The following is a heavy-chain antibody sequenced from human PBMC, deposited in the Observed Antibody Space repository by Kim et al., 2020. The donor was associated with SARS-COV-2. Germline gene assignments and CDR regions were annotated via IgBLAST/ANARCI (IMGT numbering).Heavy chain of an antibody. J-gene: IGHJ6*02. CDR2: IYYSGST. Sequence: SETLSLTCPVSGGSISSGGYYWSWIRQHPGKGLEWIGYIYYSGSTYYNPSLKSRVTISVDTSKNQFSLKLSSVTAADTAVYYCASEGIQLCSPAGYGMDVWGQGTTVTVSS. V-gene: IGHV4-31*03. CDR3: ASEGIQLCSPAGYGMDV. D-gene: IGHD5-18*01. CDR1: GGSISSGGYY.